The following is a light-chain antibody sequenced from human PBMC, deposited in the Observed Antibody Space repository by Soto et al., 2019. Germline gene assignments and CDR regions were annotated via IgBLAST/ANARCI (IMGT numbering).Light chain of an antibody. CDR2: RNN. J-gene: IGLJ1*01. CDR1: NSNIGSNS. CDR3: AAWDDNLSGYV. V-gene: IGLV1-47*01. Sequence: QSVLTQPPSASGTPGQRVTISCSGSNSNIGSNSVYWYQQLPGTAPKLLIYRNNQRPSGVPDRLSGSKSGTSASMAISGLRSEDEADYYCAAWDDNLSGYVFGTGTKVTVL.